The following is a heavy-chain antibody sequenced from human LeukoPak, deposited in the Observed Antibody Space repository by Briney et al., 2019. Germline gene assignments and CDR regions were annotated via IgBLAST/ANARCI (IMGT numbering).Heavy chain of an antibody. Sequence: GGSLRLSCAASGVTFSSYSMNWVRQAPGKGLEWVSSISSSSSYIYYADSVKGRFTISRDNAKNSLYLQMNSLRAEDTAVYYCARSVYDFYYYYGMDVWGQGTTVTVSS. CDR3: ARSVYDFYYYYGMDV. CDR2: ISSSSSYI. CDR1: GVTFSSYS. V-gene: IGHV3-21*01. J-gene: IGHJ6*02. D-gene: IGHD5/OR15-5a*01.